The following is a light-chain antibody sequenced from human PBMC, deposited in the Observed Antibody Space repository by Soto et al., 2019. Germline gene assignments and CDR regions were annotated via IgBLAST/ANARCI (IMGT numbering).Light chain of an antibody. CDR3: SSYTTSSTYV. J-gene: IGLJ1*01. CDR2: DVT. V-gene: IGLV2-14*01. Sequence: QSALTQPASVSGSPGQSITISCTGTSSDVGGYNYVFWYQQHPGKAPKLMIYDVTNRPSGVSNRFSGSKSGNTASLTISGLQAGDEADYYCSSYTTSSTYVFGTGTKLTVL. CDR1: SSDVGGYNY.